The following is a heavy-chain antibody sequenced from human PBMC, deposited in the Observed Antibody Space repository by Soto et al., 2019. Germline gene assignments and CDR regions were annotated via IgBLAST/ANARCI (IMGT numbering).Heavy chain of an antibody. V-gene: IGHV3-23*01. CDR2: ISGSGGST. CDR1: GFTFSSYA. Sequence: GGSLRLSCAASGFTFSSYAMSWVRQAPGKGLDWVSVISGSGGSTYYADSVKGRFTISRDNSKNTLSLQMNSLRAEDTAVYYCARVLVVITTDALGYWGQGTLVTVSS. J-gene: IGHJ4*02. D-gene: IGHD3-22*01. CDR3: ARVLVVITTDALGY.